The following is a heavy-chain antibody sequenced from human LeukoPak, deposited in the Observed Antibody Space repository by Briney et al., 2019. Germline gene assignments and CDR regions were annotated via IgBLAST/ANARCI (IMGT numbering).Heavy chain of an antibody. Sequence: ASVKVSCKASGYTFTGYYMHWVRQAPGQGLEWMGWINPNSGGTNYAQKFQGRVTMTRDTSISPAYMELSRLRSDDTAVYYCARVSYDSSGYYLFDYWGQGTLVTVSS. CDR3: ARVSYDSSGYYLFDY. CDR1: GYTFTGYY. V-gene: IGHV1-2*02. CDR2: INPNSGGT. J-gene: IGHJ4*02. D-gene: IGHD3-22*01.